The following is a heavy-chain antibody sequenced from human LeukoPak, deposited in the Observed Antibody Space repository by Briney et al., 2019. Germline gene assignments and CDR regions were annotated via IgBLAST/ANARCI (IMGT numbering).Heavy chain of an antibody. V-gene: IGHV3-30*18. Sequence: GGSLRLSCAASGFLLTDYGMHWVRQAPGKGLEWLSMISYDESDKFYADSVRGRFTISRDTSRNTPYLQMYSLRVEDTAVYFCAKDRSNTWSFDSWGQGTLVTVSS. D-gene: IGHD6-13*01. CDR1: GFLLTDYG. J-gene: IGHJ4*02. CDR2: ISYDESDK. CDR3: AKDRSNTWSFDS.